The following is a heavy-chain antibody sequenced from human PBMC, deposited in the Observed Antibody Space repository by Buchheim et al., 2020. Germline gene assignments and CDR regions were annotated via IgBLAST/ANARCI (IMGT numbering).Heavy chain of an antibody. Sequence: QVQLVESGGGVVQPGRSLRLSCAASGFTFSSYAMHWVRQAPGKGLEWVAVISYDGSNKYYADSVKGRFTISRDSSKNTLYLQMNSLRAEDTAVYYCARDGVGDYGDYAAFDYWGQGTL. CDR3: ARDGVGDYGDYAAFDY. D-gene: IGHD4-17*01. CDR1: GFTFSSYA. V-gene: IGHV3-30-3*01. CDR2: ISYDGSNK. J-gene: IGHJ4*02.